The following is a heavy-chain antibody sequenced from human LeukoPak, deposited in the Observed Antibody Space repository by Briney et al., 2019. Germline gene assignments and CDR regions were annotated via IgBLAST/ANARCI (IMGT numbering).Heavy chain of an antibody. CDR3: AKDDQVPAAINFDY. V-gene: IGHV3-23*01. CDR2: ISGSGGST. J-gene: IGHJ4*02. D-gene: IGHD2-2*01. CDR1: GFTFSSYA. Sequence: PGGPLRLSCAASGFTFSSYAMSWVRQAPGRGLEWVSAISGSGGSTYYADSVKGRFTISRDNSKNTLYLQMNSLRAEDTAVYYCAKDDQVPAAINFDYWGQGTLVTVSS.